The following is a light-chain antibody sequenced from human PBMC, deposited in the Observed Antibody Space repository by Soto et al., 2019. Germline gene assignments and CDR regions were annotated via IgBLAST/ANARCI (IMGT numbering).Light chain of an antibody. V-gene: IGKV1-39*01. Sequence: DIQMTQSPSSLSASVGDRVTITCRASQSISSYLNWYQQKPGKAPKLLIYAASSLQSWVPSRFSGSGSGTDFTLTISSLQPEDFATYYCQQSYSTLWTFGQGTKLEIK. CDR1: QSISSY. CDR2: AAS. CDR3: QQSYSTLWT. J-gene: IGKJ2*02.